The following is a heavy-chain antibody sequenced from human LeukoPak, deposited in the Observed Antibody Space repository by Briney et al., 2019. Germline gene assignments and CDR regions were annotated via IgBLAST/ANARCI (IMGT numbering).Heavy chain of an antibody. Sequence: SETLSLTCAVYGGSFSGYYWSWIRQPPGKGLEWIGEINHSGSTNYNPSLKSRVTISVDTSKNQFSLKLSSVTAADTAVYYCARVRQRYFDWLSQNCFDPWGQGTLVTVSS. J-gene: IGHJ5*02. V-gene: IGHV4-34*01. CDR3: ARVRQRYFDWLSQNCFDP. CDR2: INHSGST. D-gene: IGHD3-9*01. CDR1: GGSFSGYY.